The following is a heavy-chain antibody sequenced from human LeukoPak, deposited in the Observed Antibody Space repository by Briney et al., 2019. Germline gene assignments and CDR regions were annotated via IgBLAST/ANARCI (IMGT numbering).Heavy chain of an antibody. J-gene: IGHJ4*02. V-gene: IGHV3-21*01. D-gene: IGHD3-10*01. CDR1: GFTFSSYS. Sequence: GGSLRLSCAASGFTFSSYSMNWVRQAPGKGLEWVSSISSSSSYVYYADSVKGRFTISRDNAKNSLYLQMNSLRAEDTAVYYCARYYYGSGSYNVDYWGQGTLVTVSS. CDR2: ISSSSSYV. CDR3: ARYYYGSGSYNVDY.